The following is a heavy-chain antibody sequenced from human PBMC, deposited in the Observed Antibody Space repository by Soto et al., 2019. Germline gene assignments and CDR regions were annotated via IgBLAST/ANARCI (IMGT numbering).Heavy chain of an antibody. J-gene: IGHJ4*02. CDR1: GGSISSYY. CDR3: ARQINSYGFPYYFDY. V-gene: IGHV4-59*08. CDR2: IYYSGST. D-gene: IGHD5-18*01. Sequence: SETLSLTCTVSGGSISSYYWSWIRQPPGKGLEWIGYIYYSGSTNYNPSLKSRVTISVDTSKNQFSLKLSSVTAADTALYYCARQINSYGFPYYFDYWGQGTLVTVSS.